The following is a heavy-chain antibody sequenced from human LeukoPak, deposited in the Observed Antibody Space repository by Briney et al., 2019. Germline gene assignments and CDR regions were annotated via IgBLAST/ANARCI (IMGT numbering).Heavy chain of an antibody. CDR1: GFTFSTYW. J-gene: IGHJ4*02. V-gene: IGHV3-74*01. Sequence: GGSLRLSCVASGFTFSTYWMHWVRQAPGKGLVWVSRIKSDGSGTDSADSVKGRFTISRDSAKNTLYLQMNSLRAEDTAVYYCARVLVALDYWGQGTLVTVSS. CDR3: ARVLVALDY. D-gene: IGHD2-21*01. CDR2: IKSDGSGT.